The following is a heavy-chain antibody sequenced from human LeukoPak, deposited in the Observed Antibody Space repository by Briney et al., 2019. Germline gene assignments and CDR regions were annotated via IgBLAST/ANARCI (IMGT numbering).Heavy chain of an antibody. CDR1: GYTFTSYY. J-gene: IGHJ3*02. Sequence: GASVKVSCKASGYTFTSYYMHWVRQAPGQGLEWMGIINPSGGSTSYAQKFQGRVTMTRDMSTSTVYMELRSLRSDDTAVYYCASSYSSGWYHGGAFDIWGQGIMVTVSS. D-gene: IGHD6-19*01. CDR2: INPSGGST. CDR3: ASSYSSGWYHGGAFDI. V-gene: IGHV1-46*01.